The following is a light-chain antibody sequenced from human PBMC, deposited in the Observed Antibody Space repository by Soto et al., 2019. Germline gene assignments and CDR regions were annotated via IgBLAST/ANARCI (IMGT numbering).Light chain of an antibody. V-gene: IGKV1-33*01. CDR3: QQSYSMPLT. J-gene: IGKJ4*01. CDR1: EDIDKY. CDR2: DAL. Sequence: DIQMTQSPSSLSAAIVDRVTITCQASEDIDKYLNWYQQKKGKAPELVIYDALNLETGVPPRFSGGGYGTDFNLTISSLQTEDSATYYCQQSYSMPLTFGGGTKVDI.